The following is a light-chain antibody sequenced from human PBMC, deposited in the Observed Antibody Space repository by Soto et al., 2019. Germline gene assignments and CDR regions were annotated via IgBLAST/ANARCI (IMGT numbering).Light chain of an antibody. CDR3: QQYYSTEALT. J-gene: IGKJ4*01. Sequence: EVVLTQSPATLSLSPGGSATLSCRASLSVSTYLAWYQQKPGQALRLLISDVSKRAAGVPARFSGSGSGTDFTLTISSLQAEDVAVYYCQQYYSTEALTFGGGTKVEIK. CDR1: LSVSTY. V-gene: IGKV3-11*01. CDR2: DVS.